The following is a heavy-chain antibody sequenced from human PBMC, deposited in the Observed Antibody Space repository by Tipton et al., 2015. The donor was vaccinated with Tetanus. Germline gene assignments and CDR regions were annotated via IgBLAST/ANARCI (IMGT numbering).Heavy chain of an antibody. CDR1: GYSFTSHW. V-gene: IGHV5-51*01. CDR3: ARMYSTSSPFDH. Sequence: QLVQSGADVKKPGESLKISCKASGYSFTSHWIGWVRQMPGKGLEWMGMIFPDDSDTRYSPSFQGHVTLSVDKSTSTVYLQWSSLEASDTAMYFCARMYSTSSPFDHWGQGTLVAVSS. CDR2: IFPDDSDT. D-gene: IGHD6-6*01. J-gene: IGHJ4*02.